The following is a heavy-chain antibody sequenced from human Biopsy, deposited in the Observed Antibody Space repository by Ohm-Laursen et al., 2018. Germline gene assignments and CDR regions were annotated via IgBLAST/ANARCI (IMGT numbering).Heavy chain of an antibody. D-gene: IGHD3-22*01. CDR2: VHYTGIT. V-gene: IGHV4-59*01. CDR3: ARDRGYYSDRTVPGYFDL. CDR1: GDSISSYY. J-gene: IGHJ2*01. Sequence: SDTLSLTCTVSGDSISSYYWGWIRQPPGKGLEWIGYVHYTGITDYNRSLQSRVTISVDTSKNHFSLRLRSVTPADTDIYYCARDRGYYSDRTVPGYFDLWGRGTLVTVSS.